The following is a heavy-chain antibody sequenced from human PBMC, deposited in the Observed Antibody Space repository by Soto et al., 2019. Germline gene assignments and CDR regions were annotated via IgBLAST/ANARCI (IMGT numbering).Heavy chain of an antibody. D-gene: IGHD2-15*01. V-gene: IGHV3-7*01. CDR2: IKQDGSEK. J-gene: IGHJ4*02. Sequence: GGSLRLSCAASGFSFSSFWMSWVRQAPGKGLEWVANIKQDGSEKFYVDSVKGRFTISRDNAKNSLYLQMNSLRAEDTAVYYCAREGKYCSGESCLKGYWGQGTLVTVSS. CDR1: GFSFSSFW. CDR3: AREGKYCSGESCLKGY.